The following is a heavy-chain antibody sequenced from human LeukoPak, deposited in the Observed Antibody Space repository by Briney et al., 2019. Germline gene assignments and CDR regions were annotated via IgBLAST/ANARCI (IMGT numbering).Heavy chain of an antibody. CDR3: AKYLGYYYGSGAPDV. Sequence: GGSLRLSCAASGFTISSYAMSWVRQAPGKGLEWVSAISGSGGSTYYADSVKGRFTISRDNSKNTLYLQMNSLRAEDTAVYYCAKYLGYYYGSGAPDVWGKGTTVTVSS. J-gene: IGHJ6*04. V-gene: IGHV3-23*01. CDR2: ISGSGGST. D-gene: IGHD3-10*01. CDR1: GFTISSYA.